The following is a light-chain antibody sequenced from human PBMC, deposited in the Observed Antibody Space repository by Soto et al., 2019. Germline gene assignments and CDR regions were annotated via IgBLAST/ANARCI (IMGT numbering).Light chain of an antibody. Sequence: EIVMTQSPATLSVSPGERATLSCRASQSVSSNFAWYQQKPGQAPRLLIYGASTRATGIPARFSGSGSGTEFTLTISSLQSEDFAVYYCQQYNNWPPAFALTFGGGTKVEIK. J-gene: IGKJ4*01. V-gene: IGKV3-15*01. CDR2: GAS. CDR3: QQYNNWPPAFALT. CDR1: QSVSSN.